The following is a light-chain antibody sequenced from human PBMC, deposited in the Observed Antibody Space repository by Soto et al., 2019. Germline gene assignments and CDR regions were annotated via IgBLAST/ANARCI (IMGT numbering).Light chain of an antibody. J-gene: IGKJ1*01. CDR1: QSVSSN. CDR2: GAS. V-gene: IGKV3-15*01. CDR3: QQSTT. Sequence: ERVMTQSPATLSVSPGERDTLSCRASQSVSSNLAWYQQKPGQAPRLLIYGASTRATGIPARFSGSGSGTEFTLTISSLQSEDFAVYYCQQSTTFGQGTKWIS.